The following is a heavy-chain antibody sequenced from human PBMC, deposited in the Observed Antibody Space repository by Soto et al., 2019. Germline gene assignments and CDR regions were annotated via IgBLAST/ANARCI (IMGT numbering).Heavy chain of an antibody. Sequence: AASVKVSCKASGYTFTSYGISWVRQAPGQGLEWMGWISAYNGNANYAQKLQGRVTMTTDTSTSTAYMELRSLRSDDTAVYYCARGSIIWFGELPDYWGQGTLVTVSS. D-gene: IGHD3-10*01. CDR3: ARGSIIWFGELPDY. J-gene: IGHJ4*02. CDR1: GYTFTSYG. CDR2: ISAYNGNA. V-gene: IGHV1-18*01.